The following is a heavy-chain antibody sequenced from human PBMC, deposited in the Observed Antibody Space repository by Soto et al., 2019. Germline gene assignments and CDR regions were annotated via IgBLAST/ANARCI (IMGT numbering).Heavy chain of an antibody. J-gene: IGHJ4*02. Sequence: PSETLSLTCAVYGGSFSGYYWSWIRQPPGKGLEWIGEINHSGSTNYNPSLKSRVTISVDTSKNQFSLKLSSVTAADTAVYFCARYNYHSGTYSYFDSWGQGTMVTVSS. CDR1: GGSFSGYY. D-gene: IGHD3-10*01. CDR3: ARYNYHSGTYSYFDS. V-gene: IGHV4-34*01. CDR2: INHSGST.